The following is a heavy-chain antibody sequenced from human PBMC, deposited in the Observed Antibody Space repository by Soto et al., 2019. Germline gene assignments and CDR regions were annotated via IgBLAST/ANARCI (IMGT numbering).Heavy chain of an antibody. V-gene: IGHV4-34*01. Sequence: SETLSLTCAVYSGSFSDYSCNWIRQPPGKGLEWIGEINHSGSTNYNPSLKSRVTMSIYAPGKQFSLKLSSVTAADTAVYYCARGRRFTSGTYRAPYNSGLDVWGQGTTVTVSS. CDR3: ARGRRFTSGTYRAPYNSGLDV. CDR2: INHSGST. CDR1: SGSFSDYS. D-gene: IGHD3-10*01. J-gene: IGHJ6*02.